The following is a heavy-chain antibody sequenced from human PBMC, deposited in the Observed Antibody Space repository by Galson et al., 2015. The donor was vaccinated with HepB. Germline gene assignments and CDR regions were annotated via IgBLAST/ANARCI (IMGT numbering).Heavy chain of an antibody. CDR3: TREVTYYDFWSGYSSNKNWFDP. J-gene: IGHJ5*02. CDR2: IRSKAYGGTT. CDR1: GFTFGDYA. D-gene: IGHD3-3*01. Sequence: SLRLSCAASGFTFGDYAMSWFRQAPGKGLEWVGFIRSKAYGGTTEYAASVKGRFTISRDDSTSIAYLQMNSLKTEDTAVYYCTREVTYYDFWSGYSSNKNWFDPWGQGTLVTVSS. V-gene: IGHV3-49*03.